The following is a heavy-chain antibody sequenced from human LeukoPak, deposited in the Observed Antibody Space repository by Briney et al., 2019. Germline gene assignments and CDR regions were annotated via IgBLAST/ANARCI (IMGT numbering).Heavy chain of an antibody. CDR2: NNPSGGRT. D-gene: IGHD3-3*01. CDR1: GYTFTSDY. CDR3: ARGSRFLDY. Sequence: RASVKVSCKASGYTFTSDYIHWVRQAPGQGLEWLGINNPSGGRTTYGQNFQGRVTMTRDTSTSTVYMELSSLRSEDTAVYYCARGSRFLDYWGQGTLVTVSS. V-gene: IGHV1-46*01. J-gene: IGHJ4*02.